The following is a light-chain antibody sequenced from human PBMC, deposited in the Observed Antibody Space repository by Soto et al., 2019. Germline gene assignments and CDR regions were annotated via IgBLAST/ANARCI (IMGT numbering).Light chain of an antibody. J-gene: IGKJ1*01. CDR3: HQYGSSPWT. CDR1: QSVSNSY. CDR2: GAS. V-gene: IGKV3-20*01. Sequence: EIVLTQSPGTLSLSPGERATLSCRASQSVSNSYIAWYQQKPGQAPRFLIYGASSRATGIPDRFSGSGSGTDFTLTISRLEPEDFAVYYCHQYGSSPWTFGQGTKEEIK.